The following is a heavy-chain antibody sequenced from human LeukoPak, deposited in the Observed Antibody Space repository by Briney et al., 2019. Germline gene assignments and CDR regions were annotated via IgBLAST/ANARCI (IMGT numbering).Heavy chain of an antibody. Sequence: ASVKVSCKASGYTFTSYAMHWVRQAPGQRLEWTGWINAGNGNTKYSQKFQGRVTITRDTSASTAYMELSSLRSEDTAVYYCARDYCSSTSCYTVMDYWGQGTLVTVSS. CDR3: ARDYCSSTSCYTVMDY. J-gene: IGHJ4*02. CDR2: INAGNGNT. D-gene: IGHD2-2*02. CDR1: GYTFTSYA. V-gene: IGHV1-3*01.